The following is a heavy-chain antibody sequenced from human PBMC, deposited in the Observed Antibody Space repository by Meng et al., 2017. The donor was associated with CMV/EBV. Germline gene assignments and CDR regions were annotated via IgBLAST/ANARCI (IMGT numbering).Heavy chain of an antibody. CDR2: IRYDGSNK. Sequence: GESLKISCAASGFTVSSNYMSWVRQAPGKGLEWVAFIRYDGSNKYYADSVKGRFTISRDNSKNTLYLQMNSLRAEDTAVYYCAKDDSQLLYRDPYYYYGMDVWGQGTTVTVSS. V-gene: IGHV3-30*02. CDR1: GFTVSSNY. D-gene: IGHD2-2*02. CDR3: AKDDSQLLYRDPYYYYGMDV. J-gene: IGHJ6*02.